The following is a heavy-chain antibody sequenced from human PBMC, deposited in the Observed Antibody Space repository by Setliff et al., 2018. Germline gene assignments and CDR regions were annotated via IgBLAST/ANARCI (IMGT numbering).Heavy chain of an antibody. V-gene: IGHV1-18*01. CDR1: GYSFTNYG. J-gene: IGHJ6*03. Sequence: ASVKVSCKAFGYSFTNYGLNWVRQAPGQGLEWMGWISGYNDNTNYAQKVQGRVTMTTDPSTSTAYMELRSLTSDDTAVYYCAREGRRYYDSSGYYYDPYYYDYMDVWGKGTTVTVSS. CDR2: ISGYNDNT. D-gene: IGHD3-22*01. CDR3: AREGRRYYDSSGYYYDPYYYDYMDV.